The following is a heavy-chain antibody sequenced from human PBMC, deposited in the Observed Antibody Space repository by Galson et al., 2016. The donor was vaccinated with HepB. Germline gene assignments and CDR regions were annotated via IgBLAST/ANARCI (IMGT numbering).Heavy chain of an antibody. CDR1: GGSISSSPYS. Sequence: TLSLTCTVSGGSISSSPYSWSWIRQSLGKGLEWIGYISHSGYTHYNPPLKSRVTISEDTSKNQFSLKLSSVTAADTAVYYCARVSLGSFDYWGQGTLVTGSS. J-gene: IGHJ4*02. CDR2: ISHSGYT. CDR3: ARVSLGSFDY. V-gene: IGHV4-30-2*06. D-gene: IGHD3-10*01.